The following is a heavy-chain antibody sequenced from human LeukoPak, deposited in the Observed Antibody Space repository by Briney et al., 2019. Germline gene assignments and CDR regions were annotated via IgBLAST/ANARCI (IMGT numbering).Heavy chain of an antibody. CDR2: INHSGST. V-gene: IGHV4-34*01. J-gene: IGHJ4*02. Sequence: KASEPLSLTCAVYGGSFSGYYWSWIRQPPGKGLEWIGEINHSGSTNYNPSLKSRVTISVDTSKNQFSLKLSSVTAADTAVYYCARGKFSSSWYDVAVPYDYWGQGTLVTVSS. CDR3: ARGKFSSSWYDVAVPYDY. CDR1: GGSFSGYY. D-gene: IGHD6-13*01.